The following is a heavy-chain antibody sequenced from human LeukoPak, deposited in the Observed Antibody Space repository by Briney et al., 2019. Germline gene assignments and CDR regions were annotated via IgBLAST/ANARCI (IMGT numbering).Heavy chain of an antibody. CDR2: IGRSSSPI. V-gene: IGHV3-48*01. CDR1: GLTFSTYS. Sequence: PGGSLRLSCAASGLTFSTYSMNWVRQAPGKGLEWVSYIGRSSSPIYYADSVKGRFTISRDNAKNSLYLQMNGLRAEDTAVYYCARGPSSQFRTDYWGQGTLVTVSS. CDR3: ARGPSSQFRTDY. J-gene: IGHJ4*02. D-gene: IGHD2-2*01.